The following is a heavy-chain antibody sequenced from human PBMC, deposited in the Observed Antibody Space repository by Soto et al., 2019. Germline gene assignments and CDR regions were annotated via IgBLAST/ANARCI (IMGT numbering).Heavy chain of an antibody. V-gene: IGHV1-46*01. Sequence: QVQLVQSGAEVKKPGASVKVSCKASGYTFTSYYMHWVRQAPGQGLEWMGIINPSGGSTSYAQKFQGRVNMTRDTSTSTVYMELSSLRSEDKAVYYCARGPHEGGSGSYEYYFDYWGQGTLVTVSS. CDR2: INPSGGST. J-gene: IGHJ4*02. D-gene: IGHD3-10*01. CDR1: GYTFTSYY. CDR3: ARGPHEGGSGSYEYYFDY.